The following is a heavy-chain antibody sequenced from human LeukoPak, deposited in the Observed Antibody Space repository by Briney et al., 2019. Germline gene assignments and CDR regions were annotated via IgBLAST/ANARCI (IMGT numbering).Heavy chain of an antibody. D-gene: IGHD3-10*01. CDR1: GYTFTGYY. V-gene: IGHV1-2*02. CDR2: ISPNSGGT. CDR3: ARDREVRGVIIGYYYYGMDV. J-gene: IGHJ6*02. Sequence: ASVKVSCKASGYTFTGYYMHWVRQAPGQGLEWMGWISPNSGGTNYAQKFQGRVTMTRDTSISTAYMELSRLRSDDTAVYYCARDREVRGVIIGYYYYGMDVWGQGTTVTVSS.